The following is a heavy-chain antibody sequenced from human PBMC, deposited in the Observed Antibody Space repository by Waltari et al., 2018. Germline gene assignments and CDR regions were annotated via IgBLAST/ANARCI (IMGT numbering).Heavy chain of an antibody. CDR3: ARGGGYEAAAGRVTDY. J-gene: IGHJ4*02. V-gene: IGHV4-34*01. D-gene: IGHD6-13*01. CDR2: INHSGST. CDR1: GGSFSGYY. Sequence: QVQLQQWGAGLLKPSETLSLTCAVYGGSFSGYYWSWIRQPTGKGLEWIGEINHSGSTNYNPSLKSRVTISVDTSKNQFSLKLSSVTAVDTAVYYCARGGGYEAAAGRVTDYWGQGTLVTVSS.